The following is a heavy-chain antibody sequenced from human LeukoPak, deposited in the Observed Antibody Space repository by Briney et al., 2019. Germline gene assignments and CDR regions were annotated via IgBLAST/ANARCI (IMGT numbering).Heavy chain of an antibody. D-gene: IGHD1-20*01. CDR2: IRYDGSNQ. J-gene: IGHJ4*02. V-gene: IGHV3-30*02. CDR1: GFTFSDYY. Sequence: GGSLRLSCAASGFTFSDYYMSWVRQAPGKGLEWVAFIRYDGSNQYYADSVKGRFTISRDNSKNTLYLQMNSLRAEDTAVYYCAKIAITLLGTETDFWGQGTLVTVSS. CDR3: AKIAITLLGTETDF.